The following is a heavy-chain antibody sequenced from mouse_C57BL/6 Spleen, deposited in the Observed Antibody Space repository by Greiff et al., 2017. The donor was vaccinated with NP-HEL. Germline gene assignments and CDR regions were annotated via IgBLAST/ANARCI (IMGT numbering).Heavy chain of an antibody. CDR2: ISYDGSN. J-gene: IGHJ4*01. Sequence: DVQLQESGPGLVKPSHSLSLTCSVTGYSITSGYYWNWIRQFPGNQLEWMGYISYDGSNNYNPSLKNRISITRDKSKNQFFLKLNSVTTEDTATYYCARLDYYGSSYYAMDYWGQGTSVTVSS. CDR3: ARLDYYGSSYYAMDY. V-gene: IGHV3-6*01. CDR1: GYSITSGYY. D-gene: IGHD1-1*01.